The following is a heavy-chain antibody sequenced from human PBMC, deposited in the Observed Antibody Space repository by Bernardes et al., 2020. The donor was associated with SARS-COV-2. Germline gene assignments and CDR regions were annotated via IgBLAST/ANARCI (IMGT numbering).Heavy chain of an antibody. V-gene: IGHV3-64D*08. CDR2: ISSDGGTT. CDR3: VRDWGGGGR. Sequence: GYLSRSCSASGFILSHYAMHWVRPAPGKGLEYVSVISSDGGTTYYADSVKARFTISRDNSKNTLYLQMSSLRAEDTGVYYCVRDWGGGGRWGQGTLVTVSS. D-gene: IGHD2-21*01. J-gene: IGHJ4*02. CDR1: GFILSHYA.